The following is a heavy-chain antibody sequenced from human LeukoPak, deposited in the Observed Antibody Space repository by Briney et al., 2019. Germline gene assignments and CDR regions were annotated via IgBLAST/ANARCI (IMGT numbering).Heavy chain of an antibody. J-gene: IGHJ6*04. CDR1: GFTFNSYA. CDR2: ISGSGGNT. CDR3: AKSDDILTGYPYGMDV. V-gene: IGHV3-23*01. D-gene: IGHD3-9*01. Sequence: GGSLRLSYAASGFTFNSYAMSWVRQAPGKGLEWVSAISGSGGNTYYADSVKGRFTISRDNSKNTLYLQMNSLRAEDTAVYYCAKSDDILTGYPYGMDVWGKGTTVTVSS.